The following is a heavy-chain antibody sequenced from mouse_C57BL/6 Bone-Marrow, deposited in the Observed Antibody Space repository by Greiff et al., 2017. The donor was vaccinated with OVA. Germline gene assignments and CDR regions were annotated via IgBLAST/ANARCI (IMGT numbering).Heavy chain of an antibody. CDR3: AREGSNYVGYWYFDV. Sequence: VQLQQSGPELVKPGASVKIPCKASGYTFTDYNMDWVKQSHGKSLEWIGDINPNNGGTIYNQKFKGKATLTVDKSSSTAYMELRSLTSEDTAVYSCAREGSNYVGYWYFDVWGTGTTVTVSS. D-gene: IGHD2-5*01. CDR1: GYTFTDYN. J-gene: IGHJ1*03. V-gene: IGHV1-18*01. CDR2: INPNNGGT.